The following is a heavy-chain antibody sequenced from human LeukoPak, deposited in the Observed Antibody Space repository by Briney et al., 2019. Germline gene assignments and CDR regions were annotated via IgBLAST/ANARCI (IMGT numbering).Heavy chain of an antibody. Sequence: PGGSLRLSCAASGFTFSSYWMSWVRQAPGKGLEWVANIKQDGSEKHYVDSVKGRLTISRDSAKNLLYLQMNSLRVEDTAVYYCAGGPGFLIDCWGQGTLVTVPS. V-gene: IGHV3-7*01. CDR1: GFTFSSYW. CDR2: IKQDGSEK. D-gene: IGHD3-3*01. CDR3: AGGPGFLIDC. J-gene: IGHJ4*02.